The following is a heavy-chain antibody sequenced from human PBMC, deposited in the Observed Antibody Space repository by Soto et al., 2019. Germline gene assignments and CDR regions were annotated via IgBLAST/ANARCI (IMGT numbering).Heavy chain of an antibody. J-gene: IGHJ4*02. CDR1: GFTFSTYA. V-gene: IGHV3-23*01. CDR2: ISASGGST. D-gene: IGHD5-18*01. CDR3: AKVGFPYSYGYLFYY. Sequence: EVQLLESGGGLVQPGGSLRLSCAASGFTFSTYAMTWVRQAPGKGLEWVSAISASGGSTYYADSVKGRFTISRDNSKNTRYLQMKSLRVEDTAVYYCAKVGFPYSYGYLFYYWGQGTLVTVSS.